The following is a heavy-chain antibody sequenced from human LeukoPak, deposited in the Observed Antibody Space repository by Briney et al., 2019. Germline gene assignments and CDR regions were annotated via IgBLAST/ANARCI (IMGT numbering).Heavy chain of an antibody. CDR1: SGSISGYY. J-gene: IGHJ4*02. D-gene: IGHD6-13*01. Sequence: SETLSLTCTVSSGSISGYYWSWIRQPAGKGLEWIGRIYTSGSTNYNPSLKSRVTMSVDTSKNQFSLKLSSVTAADTAVYYCARDKADSSSWTPTYYFDYWGQGTLVTVSS. CDR2: IYTSGST. CDR3: ARDKADSSSWTPTYYFDY. V-gene: IGHV4-4*07.